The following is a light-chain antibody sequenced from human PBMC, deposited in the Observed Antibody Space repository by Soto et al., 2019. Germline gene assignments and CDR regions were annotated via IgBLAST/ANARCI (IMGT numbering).Light chain of an antibody. Sequence: EIVLTQSPGTLSLSPGERATLSCRASQSTSSSYLARYQQKPGQAPRLLVYGVSSRASDVPDRFSGSGSGTDFTLTISSLEPEDSAVYYCQQYTDSRTFGQGTKVDIK. V-gene: IGKV3-20*01. CDR2: GVS. CDR3: QQYTDSRT. J-gene: IGKJ1*01. CDR1: QSTSSSY.